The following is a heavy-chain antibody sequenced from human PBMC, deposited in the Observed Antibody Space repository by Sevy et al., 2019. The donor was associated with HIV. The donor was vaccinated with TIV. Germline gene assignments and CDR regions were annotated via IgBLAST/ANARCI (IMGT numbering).Heavy chain of an antibody. CDR3: ASEGCTKPHDN. CDR1: GFTFSKHS. Sequence: GGSLRLSCAASGFTFSKHSMSWVLQPPGKGLEWVSTLSFGCGEINYADSVKGRFTISRDNSKSSVYLQMNNLRPEDTAVYYCASEGCTKPHDNWGQGTLVTVSS. V-gene: IGHV3-23*01. J-gene: IGHJ4*02. D-gene: IGHD2-8*01. CDR2: LSFGCGEI.